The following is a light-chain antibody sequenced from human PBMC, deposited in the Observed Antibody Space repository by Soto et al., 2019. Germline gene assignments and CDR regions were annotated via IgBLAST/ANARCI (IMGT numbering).Light chain of an antibody. V-gene: IGLV2-14*01. J-gene: IGLJ2*01. CDR2: DVS. Sequence: QSALTQPASVSGSPGQSITISCTGTSSDVDGYNYVSWYQQHPGKAPKLMIYDVSNRPSGVSNRFSGSKSGNTASLTISGLQAEDEADDYCSSYTSSSTLLVVFGGGTKVTVL. CDR1: SSDVDGYNY. CDR3: SSYTSSSTLLVV.